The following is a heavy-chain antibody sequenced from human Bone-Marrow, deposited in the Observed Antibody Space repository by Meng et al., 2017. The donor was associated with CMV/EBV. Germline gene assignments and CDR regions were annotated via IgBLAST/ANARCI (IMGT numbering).Heavy chain of an antibody. CDR1: GGSISSYY. CDR3: ARDRLAARNYYYYGMDV. V-gene: IGHV4-59*12. J-gene: IGHJ6*02. Sequence: GSLRLSCTVSGGSISSYYWSWIRQPPGKGLEWIGYIYYSGSTNYNPSLKSRVTISVDTSKNQFSLKLSSVTAADTAVYYCARDRLAARNYYYYGMDVWGQGTTVTVSS. CDR2: IYYSGST. D-gene: IGHD6-6*01.